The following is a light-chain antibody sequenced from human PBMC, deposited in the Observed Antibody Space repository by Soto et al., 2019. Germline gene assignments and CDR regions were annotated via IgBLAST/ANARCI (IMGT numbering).Light chain of an antibody. CDR2: EVS. J-gene: IGLJ3*02. V-gene: IGLV2-14*01. CDR1: SSDVGGYKY. CDR3: SSQRGSRTGV. Sequence: QSALTQPVSVSGSPGQSITISCTGTSSDVGGYKYVSWYQHHPGKAPKLMIYEVSNRPSGVSNRFSGSKSGNTASLTISGLQAEDEADYYCSSQRGSRTGVFGGGTKLTVL.